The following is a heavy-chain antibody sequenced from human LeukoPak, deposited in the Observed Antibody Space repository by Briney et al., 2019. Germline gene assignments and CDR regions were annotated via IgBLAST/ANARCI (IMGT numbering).Heavy chain of an antibody. CDR3: GVDIVVVPGAPNWFDP. V-gene: IGHV3-23*01. D-gene: IGHD2-2*01. CDR2: ISGSGDST. CDR1: GFTFSSYA. Sequence: GGSLRLSRAASGFTFSSYAMSWVRQAPEKGLEWVSAISGSGDSTYYADSVKGRFTISRDNSKNTLYLQMNSLRAEDTAVYYCGVDIVVVPGAPNWFDPWGQGTLVTVSS. J-gene: IGHJ5*02.